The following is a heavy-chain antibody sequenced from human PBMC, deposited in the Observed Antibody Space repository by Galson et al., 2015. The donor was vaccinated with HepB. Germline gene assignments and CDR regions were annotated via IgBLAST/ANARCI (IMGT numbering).Heavy chain of an antibody. V-gene: IGHV1-24*01. CDR2: FDPEDGET. D-gene: IGHD3-16*02. Sequence: SVKVSCKVSGYTLTELSMHWVRQAPGKGLEWMGGFDPEDGETIYAQKFQGRVTMTEDTSTDTAYMELSSLRSEDTAVYYCATGPDYVWGSYPRYYFDYWGQGTLVTVSS. J-gene: IGHJ4*02. CDR1: GYTLTELS. CDR3: ATGPDYVWGSYPRYYFDY.